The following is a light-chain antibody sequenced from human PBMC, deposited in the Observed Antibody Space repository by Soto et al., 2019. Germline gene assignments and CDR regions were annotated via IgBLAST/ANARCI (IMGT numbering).Light chain of an antibody. CDR2: EVS. CDR3: TSFTTISTWV. Sequence: QSVLTQPASVSGSPGQSITISCTGTSSDVGGYNYVSWFQQHPGKAPKLKICEVSNRPSGVSNRFSGSKSGNTASLTISELQAEDEADYYCTSFTTISTWVFGGGTKLTVL. CDR1: SSDVGGYNY. J-gene: IGLJ3*02. V-gene: IGLV2-14*01.